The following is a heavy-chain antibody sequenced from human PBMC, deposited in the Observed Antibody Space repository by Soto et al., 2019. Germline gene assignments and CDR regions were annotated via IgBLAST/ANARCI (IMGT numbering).Heavy chain of an antibody. D-gene: IGHD4-17*01. CDR3: AREKTTVITNYYYGMDV. CDR2: IIPIFGTA. V-gene: IGHV1-69*13. Sequence: ASVKVSCKASGGTFSSYAISWVRQAPGQGLEWMGGIIPIFGTANYAQKFQGRVTITADESTSTAYMELSSLRSEDTAVYYCAREKTTVITNYYYGMDVWGQGTPVTVSS. CDR1: GGTFSSYA. J-gene: IGHJ6*02.